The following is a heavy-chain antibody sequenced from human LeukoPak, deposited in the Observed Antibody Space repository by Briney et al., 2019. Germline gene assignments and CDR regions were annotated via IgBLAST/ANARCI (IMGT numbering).Heavy chain of an antibody. Sequence: GASVKVSCKAPGYTFISYAMNWVRQAPGQGLEWMGWINTNTGNPTYAQGFTGRFVFSLDTSVSTAYLQISSLQAEDTAVYYCARSNNDGDYLGVGFDYWGQGTLVTVSS. CDR2: INTNTGNP. D-gene: IGHD4-17*01. J-gene: IGHJ4*02. CDR3: ARSNNDGDYLGVGFDY. CDR1: GYTFISYA. V-gene: IGHV7-4-1*02.